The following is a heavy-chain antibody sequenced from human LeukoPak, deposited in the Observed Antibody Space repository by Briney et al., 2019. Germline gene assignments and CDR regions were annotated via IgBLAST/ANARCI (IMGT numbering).Heavy chain of an antibody. D-gene: IGHD1-1*01. CDR2: IYYSGST. CDR1: GGSISSYY. V-gene: IGHV4-59*01. J-gene: IGHJ3*02. Sequence: SETLSLTCTVSGGSISSYYWSWIRQPPGKGLEWLGYIYYSGSTNYNPSLKSRVTISVDTSKNQFSLKLSSVTAADTAVYYCARVEDAFDIWGQGTMVTVSS. CDR3: ARVEDAFDI.